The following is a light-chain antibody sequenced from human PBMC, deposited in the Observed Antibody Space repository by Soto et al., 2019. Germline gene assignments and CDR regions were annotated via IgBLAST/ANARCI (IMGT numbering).Light chain of an antibody. CDR1: QSVTTR. Sequence: EVVLTQSPASLSVAPGERATLSCRASQSVTTRLAWYQQKPGQAPRLLIYAASTRAAGVPARFSGSGSGTDFTLTISSLQSEDFAVYYCQQYHNWPPYTFGQGTNLEIK. CDR3: QQYHNWPPYT. J-gene: IGKJ2*01. V-gene: IGKV3-15*01. CDR2: AAS.